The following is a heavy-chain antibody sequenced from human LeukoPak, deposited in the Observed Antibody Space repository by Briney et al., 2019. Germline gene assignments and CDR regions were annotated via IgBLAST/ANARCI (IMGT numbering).Heavy chain of an antibody. J-gene: IGHJ4*02. CDR1: GYIFTSYY. CDR2: INPSGGNT. D-gene: IGHD6-19*01. Sequence: GASVTVSCKASGYIFTSYYIHWVRQAPGQGLEWMGIINPSGGNTNYAQKFQGRVTMTRDTSTSTVYMELSSLRSGDTAVYYCARFAVHRRLAVAGQFGLDYWGQGTLVTVSS. CDR3: ARFAVHRRLAVAGQFGLDY. V-gene: IGHV1-46*01.